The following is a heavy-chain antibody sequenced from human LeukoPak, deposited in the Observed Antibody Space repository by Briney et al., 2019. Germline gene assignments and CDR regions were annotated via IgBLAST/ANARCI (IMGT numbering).Heavy chain of an antibody. CDR3: ACSGGSLLPYYYYYGMDV. Sequence: SETLSLTCTVSGGSISSSSYYWGWIRQPPGTGLEWIGSIYYSGSTYYNPSLKSRVTISVDTSKNQFSLKLSSVTAADTAVYYCACSGGSLLPYYYYYGMDVWGQGTTVTVSS. V-gene: IGHV4-39*01. D-gene: IGHD2-15*01. CDR2: IYYSGST. J-gene: IGHJ6*02. CDR1: GGSISSSSYY.